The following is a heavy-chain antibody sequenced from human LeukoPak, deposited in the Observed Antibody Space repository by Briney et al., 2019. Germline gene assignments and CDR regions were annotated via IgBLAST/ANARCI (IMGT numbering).Heavy chain of an antibody. D-gene: IGHD4-17*01. CDR2: IYYSGST. Sequence: SETLSLTCTVSGGSISSYYWSWIRQPPGKGLEWTGYIYYSGSTNYNPSLKSRVTISVDTSKNQFSLKLSSVTAADTAVYYCARDYGDYAGGGWFDPWGQGTLVTVSS. J-gene: IGHJ5*02. V-gene: IGHV4-59*01. CDR3: ARDYGDYAGGGWFDP. CDR1: GGSISSYY.